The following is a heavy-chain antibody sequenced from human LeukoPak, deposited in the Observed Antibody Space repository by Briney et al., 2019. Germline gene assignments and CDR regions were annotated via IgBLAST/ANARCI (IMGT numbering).Heavy chain of an antibody. Sequence: QPGGSLRLSCVASGFDISYNYVGWVRQAPGKGLEWVSVIHTGGTTHYADSVKGRFTISKDNSNNTVYLQMNSVRVEDTAVYYCARVWFGYFFQWGQGALVTVSS. J-gene: IGHJ4*02. D-gene: IGHD3-10*01. CDR3: ARVWFGYFFQ. CDR2: IHTGGTT. V-gene: IGHV3-53*01. CDR1: GFDISYNY.